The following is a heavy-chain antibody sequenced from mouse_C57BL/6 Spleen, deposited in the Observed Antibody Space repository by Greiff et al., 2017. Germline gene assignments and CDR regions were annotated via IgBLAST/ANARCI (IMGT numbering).Heavy chain of an antibody. CDR1: GYTFTSYW. CDR2: IYPGSGSN. J-gene: IGHJ3*01. D-gene: IGHD4-1*01. Sequence: VQLQQPGAELVKPGASVKMSCKASGYTFTSYWITWVKQRPGQGLEWIGDIYPGSGSNNYNEKFQSKATLTVDTSSSTAYMQLSSLTSEDSAVYYCARSDGTWGFAYWGQGTLVTVSA. CDR3: ARSDGTWGFAY. V-gene: IGHV1-55*01.